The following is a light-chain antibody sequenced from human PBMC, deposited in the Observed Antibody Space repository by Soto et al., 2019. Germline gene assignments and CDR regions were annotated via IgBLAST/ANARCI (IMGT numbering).Light chain of an antibody. V-gene: IGLV2-14*01. CDR3: TSYTSISLYV. Sequence: QSVLTQPASVSGSPGQSIAISCTGTSSDVGGYNYVSWYQQHPGKAPKLIIYDVSNRPSGVSNRFSGSKSGNAASLTISGLQAEVDADYYCTSYTSISLYVFGTGTNVTVL. CDR1: SSDVGGYNY. CDR2: DVS. J-gene: IGLJ1*01.